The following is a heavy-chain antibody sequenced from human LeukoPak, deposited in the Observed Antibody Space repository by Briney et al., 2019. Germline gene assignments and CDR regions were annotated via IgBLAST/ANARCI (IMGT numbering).Heavy chain of an antibody. CDR3: ASPLHYYDSSGYSD. CDR2: IKQDGSEK. Sequence: PGGSLRLSCAASGFTFSSYWMSWVRQAPGKGLEWVANIKQDGSEKYYVDSVKGRFTISRDNSKNLVYLQMNSLRAEDTAVYYCASPLHYYDSSGYSDWGQGTLVTVSS. CDR1: GFTFSSYW. V-gene: IGHV3-7*01. D-gene: IGHD3-22*01. J-gene: IGHJ4*02.